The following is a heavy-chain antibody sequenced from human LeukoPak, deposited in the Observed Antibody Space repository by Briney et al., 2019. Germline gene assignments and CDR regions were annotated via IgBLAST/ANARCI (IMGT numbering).Heavy chain of an antibody. CDR1: GFTFSSYG. CDR3: AKTYYSSSWYEWDY. D-gene: IGHD6-13*01. Sequence: GGSLRLSCAASGFTFSSYGMHWVRQAPGKGLEWVAFIWYDGSNKYYADSVKGRFTISRDNSKNTLYLQMNSLRAEDTAVYYCAKTYYSSSWYEWDYWGQGTLVTVSS. V-gene: IGHV3-30*02. J-gene: IGHJ4*02. CDR2: IWYDGSNK.